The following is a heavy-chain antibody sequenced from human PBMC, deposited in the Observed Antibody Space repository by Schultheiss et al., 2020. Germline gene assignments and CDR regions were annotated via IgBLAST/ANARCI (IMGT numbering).Heavy chain of an antibody. CDR1: GFTFSSYA. Sequence: GGSLRLSCAASGFTFSSYAMHWVRQAPGKGLEWVAVISYDGSNKYYADSVKGRFTISRDNSKNTLYLQMNSLRAEDTAVYYCARGGYYDSSGYLGPWGQGTLVTVSS. V-gene: IGHV3-30-3*01. CDR3: ARGGYYDSSGYLGP. CDR2: ISYDGSNK. J-gene: IGHJ5*02. D-gene: IGHD3-22*01.